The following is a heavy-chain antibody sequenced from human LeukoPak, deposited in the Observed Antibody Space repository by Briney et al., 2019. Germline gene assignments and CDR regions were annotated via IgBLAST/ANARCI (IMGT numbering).Heavy chain of an antibody. D-gene: IGHD5-18*01. J-gene: IGHJ4*02. CDR1: GGTFSSYA. CDR3: ARDRGYSYGYPYYFDY. Sequence: SVKVSCKAAGGTFSSYAISWVRQAPGQGLEWMGGIIPIFGTANYAQKFQGRVTITADESTSTAYMELSSLRSEDTAVYYCARDRGYSYGYPYYFDYWGQGTLVTVSS. CDR2: IIPIFGTA. V-gene: IGHV1-69*13.